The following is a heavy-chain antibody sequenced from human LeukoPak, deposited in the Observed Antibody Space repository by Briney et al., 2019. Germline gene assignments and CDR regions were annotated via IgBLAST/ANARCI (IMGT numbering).Heavy chain of an antibody. V-gene: IGHV3-23*01. CDR1: EFTFSTYG. Sequence: PGGSLRLSCVASEFTFSTYGMGWVRQAPGKGPEWVAAISTDAHSTYYADSVKGRFTISRDNSKTTLCLQMNTLRAEDTAVYYCAKGHTGYFFTIDNWGQGTLVTVSS. J-gene: IGHJ4*02. CDR3: AKGHTGYFFTIDN. D-gene: IGHD5-12*01. CDR2: ISTDAHST.